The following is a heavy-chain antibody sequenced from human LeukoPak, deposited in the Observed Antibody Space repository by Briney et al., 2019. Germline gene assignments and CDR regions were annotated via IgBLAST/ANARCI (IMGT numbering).Heavy chain of an antibody. D-gene: IGHD4/OR15-4a*01. CDR1: GFTVSSNY. J-gene: IGHJ3*02. Sequence: GGSLSLSCAASGFTVSSNYMSWVRQAPGKGLEWVSVIYSGGSTYYADSVKGRFTISRDNSKNTLYLQMNSLRAEDTAVYYCARTMEMLFDIWGQGTMVTVSS. CDR3: ARTMEMLFDI. CDR2: IYSGGST. V-gene: IGHV3-53*01.